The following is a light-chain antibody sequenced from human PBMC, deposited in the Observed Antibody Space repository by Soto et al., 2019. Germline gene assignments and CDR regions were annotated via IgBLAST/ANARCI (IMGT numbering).Light chain of an antibody. CDR2: NID. V-gene: IGLV1-44*01. Sequence: QSVMTQPPSASGTPGQRVTISCSGSSSNIGSNSVNWYHQLPGTAPKLLIYNIDQRPSGVPDRFLGSKSGSSASLAISGLQSEDEADYYCASWDDRLSGPIFGGGTKLTVL. CDR1: SSNIGSNS. J-gene: IGLJ2*01. CDR3: ASWDDRLSGPI.